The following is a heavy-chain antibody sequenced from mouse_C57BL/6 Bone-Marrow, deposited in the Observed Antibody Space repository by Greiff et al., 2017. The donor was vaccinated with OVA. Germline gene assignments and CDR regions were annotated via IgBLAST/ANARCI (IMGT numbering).Heavy chain of an antibody. D-gene: IGHD2-10*01. CDR1: GYTFTSYG. J-gene: IGHJ1*03. V-gene: IGHV1-81*01. CDR2: IYPRSGNT. Sequence: QVQLQQSGAELARPGASVKLSCKASGYTFTSYGISWVKQSTGQGLEWIGEIYPRSGNTYYNEKFKGKATLTADKSSSTAYMELRSLTSEDSAVYFCATPTMVASPYRCFDVWGTGTTVTVSS. CDR3: ATPTMVASPYRCFDV.